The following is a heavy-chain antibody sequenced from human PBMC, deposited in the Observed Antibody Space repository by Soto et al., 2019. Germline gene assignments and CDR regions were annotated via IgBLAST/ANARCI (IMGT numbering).Heavy chain of an antibody. CDR2: IHNGGST. D-gene: IGHD2-2*01. V-gene: IGHV4-59*11. J-gene: IGHJ5*02. CDR1: GGSISDHY. Sequence: ASETLSLTCTVSGGSISDHYYMWIRQSPGKGLEYIGYIHNGGSTNYNPSLKSRVTISVDRSKNQFSLKLSSVTAADTAVYYCARVPDRCGQVNLVTVSS. CDR3: ARVPDR.